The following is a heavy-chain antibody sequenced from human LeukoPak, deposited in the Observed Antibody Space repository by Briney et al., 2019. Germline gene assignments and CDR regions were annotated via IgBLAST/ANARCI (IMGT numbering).Heavy chain of an antibody. J-gene: IGHJ4*02. V-gene: IGHV1-2*02. CDR1: GYTFTGYY. Sequence: ASVKVSCKASGYTFTGYYMHWVRQAPGQGLERMGWINPNSGGTNYAQKFQGRVTMTRDTSISTAYMELSRLRSDDTAVYYCARDPETYYYDSSGYYEDYWGQGTLVTVSS. CDR2: INPNSGGT. D-gene: IGHD3-22*01. CDR3: ARDPETYYYDSSGYYEDY.